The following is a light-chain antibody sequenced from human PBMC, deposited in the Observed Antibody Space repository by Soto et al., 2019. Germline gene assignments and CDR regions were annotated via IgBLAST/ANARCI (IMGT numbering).Light chain of an antibody. CDR3: QQSYSTPIT. Sequence: IQPTQSPSSLSASVGAGVTLPCRASQSISSYLNSYQQKPGKAPKLLIYAASSLQSGVPSRFSGSGSGTDFTLTISSLQPEDFATYYCQQSYSTPITFGQGTRLEIK. CDR2: AAS. J-gene: IGKJ5*01. V-gene: IGKV1-39*01. CDR1: QSISSY.